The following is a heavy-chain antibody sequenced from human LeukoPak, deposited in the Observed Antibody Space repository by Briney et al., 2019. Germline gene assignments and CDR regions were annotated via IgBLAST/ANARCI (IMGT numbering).Heavy chain of an antibody. CDR1: GFTFSSYS. CDR2: ISSSSYI. Sequence: GGSLRLSCAASGFTFSSYSMNWVRQAPGKGLEWVSSISSSSYIYYADSVKGRFTISRDNAKNSLYLQMNSLRAEDTAVYYCARDRRYCSSTSCYYYYYMDVWGKGTTVTVSS. D-gene: IGHD2-2*01. V-gene: IGHV3-21*01. CDR3: ARDRRYCSSTSCYYYYYMDV. J-gene: IGHJ6*03.